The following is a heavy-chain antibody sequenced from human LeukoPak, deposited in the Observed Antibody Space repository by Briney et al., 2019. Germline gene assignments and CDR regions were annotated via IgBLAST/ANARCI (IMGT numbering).Heavy chain of an antibody. D-gene: IGHD4-11*01. V-gene: IGHV4-34*01. CDR3: ARGPSNYFPRHPDY. CDR1: GGCFRGYC. CDR2: INHSGST. Sequence: SETRSLTCAVYGGCFRGYCWGWIRQPPGKGLEWIGEINHSGSTNYNPSLKSRVTISVDTSKNQFSLKLSSVTAADTAVYYCARGPSNYFPRHPDYWGQGTLVTVSS. J-gene: IGHJ4*02.